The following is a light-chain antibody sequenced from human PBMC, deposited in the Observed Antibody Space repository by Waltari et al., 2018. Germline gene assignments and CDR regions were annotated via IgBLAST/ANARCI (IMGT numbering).Light chain of an antibody. CDR3: CSFAHNMKWV. CDR2: KNN. CDR1: SSNIGGNF. V-gene: IGLV1-47*01. J-gene: IGLJ3*02. Sequence: SVLTQPPSASGTPGQTVTIPCSGSSSNIGGNFVYWYQQLPGMAPQLLIYKNNQRPSGVPDRFSGSKSGTSASLTVSGLQAEDEADYYCCSFAHNMKWVFGGGTKLTVL.